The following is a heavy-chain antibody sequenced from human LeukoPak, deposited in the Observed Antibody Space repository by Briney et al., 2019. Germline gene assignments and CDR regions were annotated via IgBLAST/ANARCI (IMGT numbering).Heavy chain of an antibody. CDR3: ARAQVDYNNGPGSQGYYSYGMDV. CDR1: GGSISSGDYY. D-gene: IGHD4-11*01. Sequence: SETLSLTCTVSGGSISSGDYYWSWIRQPPGKGLEWIGYIYYSGSTYYNPSLKSRVTISVDTSKNQFSLKLSSVTAADTAVYYCARAQVDYNNGPGSQGYYSYGMDVWGQGTTVTVSS. J-gene: IGHJ6*02. CDR2: IYYSGST. V-gene: IGHV4-30-4*01.